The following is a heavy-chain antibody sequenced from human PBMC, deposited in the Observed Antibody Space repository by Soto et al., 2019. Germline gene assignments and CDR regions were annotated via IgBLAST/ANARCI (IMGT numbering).Heavy chain of an antibody. CDR3: ARAIRGSSRAFDY. V-gene: IGHV4-61*01. D-gene: IGHD5-18*01. J-gene: IGHJ4*02. CDR1: GGSVSCGNYY. Sequence: SETLSLTCTVSGGSVSCGNYYWTWIRQPPGKGLEWIGYIYYSGSTTYNPSLKSRVTISIDTSKNQFSLKLTSATAADTAVYYCARAIRGSSRAFDYWGQGALVTVSS. CDR2: IYYSGST.